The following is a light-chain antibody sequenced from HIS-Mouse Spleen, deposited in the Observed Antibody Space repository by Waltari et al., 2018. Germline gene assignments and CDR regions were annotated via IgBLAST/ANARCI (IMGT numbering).Light chain of an antibody. V-gene: IGKV1-33*01. CDR1: QDISNY. CDR2: DAS. CDR3: QQYDNLPRFT. J-gene: IGKJ3*01. Sequence: DIQMTQSPSSLSASVGYRVTITCQASQDISNYLNWYQQKPGKAPQLLIYDASNLETGVPSRFSGSGSGTDFTFTISSLQPEDIATYYCQQYDNLPRFTFGPGTKVDIK.